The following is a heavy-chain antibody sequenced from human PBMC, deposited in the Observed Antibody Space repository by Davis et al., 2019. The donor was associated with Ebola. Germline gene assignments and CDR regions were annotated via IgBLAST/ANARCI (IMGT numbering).Heavy chain of an antibody. CDR2: VHDSGST. Sequence: PSETLSLTCTVSGGSTSSSSYYWGWIRQPPGKGLEWIGSVHDSGSTYYNPSLKSRVTKSVDTSKNQFSLKLRSVTAADTAVYYCARHVVVTSILGWYYFDYWGQGTLVTVSS. J-gene: IGHJ4*02. CDR3: ARHVVVTSILGWYYFDY. V-gene: IGHV4-39*01. CDR1: GGSTSSSSYY. D-gene: IGHD2-15*01.